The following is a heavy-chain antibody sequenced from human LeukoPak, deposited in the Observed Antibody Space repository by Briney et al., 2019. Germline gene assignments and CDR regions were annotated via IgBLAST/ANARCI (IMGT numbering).Heavy chain of an antibody. CDR3: AKDRDIINGHGMDV. D-gene: IGHD1-20*01. CDR2: IGALGGST. V-gene: IGHV3-23*01. Sequence: GGSLRLSCAASGFTFSSYSMNWVRQAPGKGLEWVSTIGALGGSTNYAASVKGRFTISRDNSKDTLYLQMNNLRAEDTAVYYCAKDRDIINGHGMDVWGQGTTVTVSS. J-gene: IGHJ6*02. CDR1: GFTFSSYS.